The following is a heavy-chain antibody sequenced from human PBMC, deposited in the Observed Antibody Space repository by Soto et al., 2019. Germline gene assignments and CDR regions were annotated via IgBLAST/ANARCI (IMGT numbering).Heavy chain of an antibody. J-gene: IGHJ4*02. CDR1: GGSFSGYY. D-gene: IGHD3-9*01. V-gene: IGHV4-34*01. CDR3: ARFRVFDWLFRRFDY. CDR2: INHSGST. Sequence: PSETLSLTCAVYGGSFSGYYWSWIRQPPGKGLEWIGEINHSGSTNYNPSLKSRVTISVDTSKNQFSLKLSSVTAADTAVYYCARFRVFDWLFRRFDYWGQGTLVTVSS.